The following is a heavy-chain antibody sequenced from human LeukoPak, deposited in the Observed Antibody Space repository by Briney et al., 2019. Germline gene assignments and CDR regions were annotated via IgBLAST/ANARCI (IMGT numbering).Heavy chain of an antibody. Sequence: ASVKVSCKASGYTFTSYGISWVRQAPGQGLEWMGWISAYSGNTDYAQRLQGRITITTDTPTSTAYMELRSLRSDDTAVYYCARDLTSSWKYGEIDFWGQGTRVTVSS. CDR2: ISAYSGNT. CDR1: GYTFTSYG. CDR3: ARDLTSSWKYGEIDF. J-gene: IGHJ4*02. V-gene: IGHV1-18*01. D-gene: IGHD1-7*01.